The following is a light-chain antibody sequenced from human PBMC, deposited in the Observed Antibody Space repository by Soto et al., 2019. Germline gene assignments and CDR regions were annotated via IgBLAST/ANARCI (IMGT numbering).Light chain of an antibody. CDR2: GNN. J-gene: IGLJ3*02. Sequence: QSVLTQPPSVSGAPGQKVTISCTRSSSNIGAAYDVHWYQHLTGTAPKLLIYGNNNRPSGVPDRFSGSKYGTSASLAITGLQAEDEADYHCQSYDSSLSGWVFGGGTKLTVL. CDR3: QSYDSSLSGWV. CDR1: SSNIGAAYD. V-gene: IGLV1-40*01.